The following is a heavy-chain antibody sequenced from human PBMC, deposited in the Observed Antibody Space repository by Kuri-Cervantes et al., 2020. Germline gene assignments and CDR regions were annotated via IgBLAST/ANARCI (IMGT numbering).Heavy chain of an antibody. Sequence: LSLTCAASGFTFSSYAMSWVRQAPGKGLDWVSTIISGAGTHYADSVRGRFTISRDNSKNTLYLQMNSLRDEDTGIYYCAKGGGSILDDAFDIWGQGTMVTVSS. V-gene: IGHV3-23*01. CDR2: IISGAGT. J-gene: IGHJ3*02. CDR3: AKGGGSILDDAFDI. D-gene: IGHD2-15*01. CDR1: GFTFSSYA.